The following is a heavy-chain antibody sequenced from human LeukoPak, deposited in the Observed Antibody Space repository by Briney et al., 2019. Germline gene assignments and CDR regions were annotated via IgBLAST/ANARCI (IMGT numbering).Heavy chain of an antibody. D-gene: IGHD1-7*01. CDR1: GYTFTGYY. CDR2: INPNSGGT. V-gene: IGHV1-2*02. Sequence: ASVKVSCKASGYTFTGYYMHWVRQAPGQGLEWMGWINPNSGGTNYAQKFQGGVTMTRDTSISTAYMELSRLRSDDTAVYYCAGDWNLGYDAFDIWGQGTMVTVSS. J-gene: IGHJ3*02. CDR3: AGDWNLGYDAFDI.